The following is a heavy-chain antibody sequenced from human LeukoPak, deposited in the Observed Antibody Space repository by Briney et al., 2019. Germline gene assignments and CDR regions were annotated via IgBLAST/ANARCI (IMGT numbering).Heavy chain of an antibody. J-gene: IGHJ6*02. Sequence: PGGSLRLSCAASGFSFSDYGMHWVRQAPDKGLEWVAGLWNDGSNKNYGDSVKGRFTISRDNNQDTLYLQMNSLRAEDTGVYYCARGRRGMDVWGQGTTVTVSS. V-gene: IGHV3-33*01. CDR1: GFSFSDYG. CDR2: LWNDGSNK. CDR3: ARGRRGMDV.